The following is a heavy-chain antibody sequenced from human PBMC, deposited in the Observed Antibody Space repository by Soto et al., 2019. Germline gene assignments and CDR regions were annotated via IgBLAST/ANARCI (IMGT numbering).Heavy chain of an antibody. CDR2: INSDGSST. CDR1: GFTFSSYW. D-gene: IGHD1-1*01. Sequence: GGSLRLSCAASGFTFSSYWMHWVRQAPGKGLVWVSRINSDGSSTSYADSVKGRFTISRDNAKNTLYLQMNSLRAEDTAVYYCARVEEPEYYYYYGMDLWGQGTTVTVSS. CDR3: ARVEEPEYYYYYGMDL. J-gene: IGHJ6*02. V-gene: IGHV3-74*01.